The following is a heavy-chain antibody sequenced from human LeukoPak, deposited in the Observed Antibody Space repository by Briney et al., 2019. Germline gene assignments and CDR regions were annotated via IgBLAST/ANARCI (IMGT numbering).Heavy chain of an antibody. Sequence: SXXVSCKASGGTFISYAISWVRQAPGQGREWMGRIIPIFGTANYAQKYQGRVTITTEESTSTAYMELSSLRSEDTAVYYCARERDGYNYGVDYWGQGTLVTVSS. D-gene: IGHD5-24*01. CDR2: IIPIFGTA. CDR3: ARERDGYNYGVDY. V-gene: IGHV1-69*05. CDR1: GGTFISYA. J-gene: IGHJ4*02.